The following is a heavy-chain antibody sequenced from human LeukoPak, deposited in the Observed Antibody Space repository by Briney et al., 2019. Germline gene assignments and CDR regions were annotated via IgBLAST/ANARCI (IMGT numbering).Heavy chain of an antibody. CDR2: ISSSSSYI. D-gene: IGHD3-10*01. V-gene: IGHV3-21*01. CDR1: GFTFSSYS. J-gene: IGHJ4*02. Sequence: GGSLRLSCAASGFTFSSYSMNWVRQAPGEGLELVSSISSSSSYIYYAASVKGRFTISRDNAKNSLYLQMNSLRAEDTAVYYCARGVAFGHSPLHYGSGSYYGYWGQGTLVTVSS. CDR3: ARGVAFGHSPLHYGSGSYYGY.